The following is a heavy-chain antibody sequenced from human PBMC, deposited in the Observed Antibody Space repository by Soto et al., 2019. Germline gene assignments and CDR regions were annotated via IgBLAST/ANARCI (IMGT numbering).Heavy chain of an antibody. J-gene: IGHJ4*02. CDR2: ITGNGETT. CDR1: GFTFINHA. Sequence: GGSLRLSCAGSGFTFINHAMNWVRQAPGKGLEWVTGITGNGETTNYADSVKGRFTISRDNSKNTLYLQMNSLRAEDTAVYYCAKVDCGSSGCRLIDYWGQGTLVTVSS. D-gene: IGHD2-2*01. V-gene: IGHV3-23*01. CDR3: AKVDCGSSGCRLIDY.